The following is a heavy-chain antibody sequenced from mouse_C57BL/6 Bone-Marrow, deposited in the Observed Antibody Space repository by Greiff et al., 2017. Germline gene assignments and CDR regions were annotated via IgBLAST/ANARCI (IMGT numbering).Heavy chain of an antibody. CDR2: ILPGSGST. CDR3: ARYQLCYYGSSHCRNFDV. J-gene: IGHJ1*03. V-gene: IGHV1-9*01. Sequence: QVQLQQSGAELMKPGASVKLSCKATGYTFTGSWIEWVKQRPGRGLEWIGEILPGSGSTNYNEKFKGKATLTADTSSSTAYMQLSSLTTADSAIYYCARYQLCYYGSSHCRNFDVGGTGTTVTVSS. D-gene: IGHD1-1*01. CDR1: GYTFTGSW.